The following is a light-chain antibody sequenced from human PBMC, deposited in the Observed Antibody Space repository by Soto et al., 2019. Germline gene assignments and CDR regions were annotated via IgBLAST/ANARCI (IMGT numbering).Light chain of an antibody. CDR1: SSNIGAGYD. CDR2: GNS. V-gene: IGLV1-40*01. J-gene: IGLJ2*01. Sequence: QSVLTQPPSVSGAPGQRVTISCSGSSSNIGAGYDVHWYQQLPGTAPKLLIYGNSNRPSGVPDRFSGSKSGTSASLASTGLQAEDEDDYYCQSYDSSLSGPGLFGGGTKLTVL. CDR3: QSYDSSLSGPGL.